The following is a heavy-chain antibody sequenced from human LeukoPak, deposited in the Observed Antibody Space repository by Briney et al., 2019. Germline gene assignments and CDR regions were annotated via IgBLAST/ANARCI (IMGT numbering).Heavy chain of an antibody. V-gene: IGHV4-34*01. CDR3: ARVGYYDILTGPRGPFDI. D-gene: IGHD3-9*01. Sequence: SETLSLTCAVYGRSFSGYYWSWIRQPPGKGLEWIGEINHSGSTNYNPSLKSRVTISVDTSKNQSSLKLSSVTAADTAVYYCARVGYYDILTGPRGPFDIWGQGTMVTVSS. J-gene: IGHJ3*02. CDR1: GRSFSGYY. CDR2: INHSGST.